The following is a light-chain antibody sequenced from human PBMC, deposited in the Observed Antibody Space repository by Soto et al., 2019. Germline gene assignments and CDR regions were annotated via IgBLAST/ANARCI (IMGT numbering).Light chain of an antibody. CDR1: QTIRTD. J-gene: IGKJ4*01. V-gene: IGKV1-39*01. CDR3: QQTFISPLT. CDR2: AAS. Sequence: DIQLTQSPSSLSASAGDIVTITCRASQTIRTDLNWYQHKPGKAPKLLIYAASTLERGVPSRFSGRGSGTDFRLTISSLQLDDFATYYCQQTFISPLTFGGGTNVDIK.